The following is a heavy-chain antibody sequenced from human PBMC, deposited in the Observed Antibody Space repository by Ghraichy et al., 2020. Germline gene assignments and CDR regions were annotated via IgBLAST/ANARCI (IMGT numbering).Heavy chain of an antibody. Sequence: GGSPRLSCAASGFTFDDYAMHWVRQAPGKGLEWVSGISWNSGSIGYADSVKGRFTISRDNAKNSLYPQMNSLRAEDTALYYCAKDIEGVVPNWGQGTMVTVSS. CDR2: ISWNSGSI. CDR1: GFTFDDYA. J-gene: IGHJ3*01. CDR3: AKDIEGVVPN. V-gene: IGHV3-9*01. D-gene: IGHD2-2*01.